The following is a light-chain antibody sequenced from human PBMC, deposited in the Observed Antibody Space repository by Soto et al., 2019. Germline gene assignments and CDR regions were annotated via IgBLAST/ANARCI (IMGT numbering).Light chain of an antibody. J-gene: IGLJ1*01. CDR3: SSYTSSSTYV. CDR2: DVS. Sequence: QSALTQPRSVSGSPGQSVTISCTGTSSDVGRYNYVSWYRQHPDKAPKLLIYDVSQRPSGVPDRFSGSKSDNTASLTISGLQAEDEADYYCSSYTSSSTYVFGTGTKATVL. V-gene: IGLV2-11*01. CDR1: SSDVGRYNY.